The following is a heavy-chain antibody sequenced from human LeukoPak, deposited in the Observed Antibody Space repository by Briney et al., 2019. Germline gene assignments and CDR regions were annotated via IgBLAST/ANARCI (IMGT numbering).Heavy chain of an antibody. D-gene: IGHD2-2*01. CDR2: INPSGGST. CDR3: ARDLQVVPYEHVYFDY. Sequence: GASVKVSCKASGYTFTSYYMHWVRQAPGQGLEWMGIINPSGGSTSYAQKFQGRVTMTRDTSISTAYMELSRLRSDDTAVYYCARDLQVVPYEHVYFDYWGQGTLVTVSS. V-gene: IGHV1-46*01. CDR1: GYTFTSYY. J-gene: IGHJ4*02.